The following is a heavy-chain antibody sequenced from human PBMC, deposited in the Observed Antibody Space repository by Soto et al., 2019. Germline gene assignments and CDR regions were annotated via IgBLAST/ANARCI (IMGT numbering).Heavy chain of an antibody. D-gene: IGHD1-26*01. J-gene: IGHJ4*01. Sequence: QTLSLTCAIPGYSVSSNSAGWSWVRQSPSRGLEWLGRTYYRSKWYYEYAVSVRGRITINPDTSKNQYSLQLNSVTPEDTAVYFCARGEQYSGRIFDYWGQGTLVTV. CDR3: ARGEQYSGRIFDY. V-gene: IGHV6-1*01. CDR1: GYSVSSNSAG. CDR2: TYYRSKWYY.